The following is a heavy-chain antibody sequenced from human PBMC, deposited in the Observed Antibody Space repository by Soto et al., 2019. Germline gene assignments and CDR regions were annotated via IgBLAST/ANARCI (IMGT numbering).Heavy chain of an antibody. D-gene: IGHD3-22*01. CDR2: ISSSGSTI. CDR1: GFTFSDYY. CDR3: ARDREPYYYDSSGYYQEAFDY. V-gene: IGHV3-11*01. Sequence: GSLRLSCAASGFTFSDYYMSWIRQAPGKGLEWVSYISSSGSTIYYADSVKGRFTISRDNAKNSLYLQMNSLRAEDTAVYYCARDREPYYYDSSGYYQEAFDYWGQGTLVTVSS. J-gene: IGHJ4*02.